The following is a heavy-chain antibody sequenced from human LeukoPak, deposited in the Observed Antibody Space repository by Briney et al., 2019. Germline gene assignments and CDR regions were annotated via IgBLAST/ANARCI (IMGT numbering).Heavy chain of an antibody. D-gene: IGHD6-13*01. CDR2: INSDGSST. J-gene: IGHJ1*01. CDR1: GFTFSSYW. CDR3: ARDGVAAADLSAEYFQH. V-gene: IGHV3-74*01. Sequence: GGSLRLSCAASGFTFSSYWMHWVRHAPGKGLVWVSRINSDGSSTSYADSVKGRFTISRDNAKNTLYLQMNSLRAEDTAVYYCARDGVAAADLSAEYFQHWGQGTLDTVSS.